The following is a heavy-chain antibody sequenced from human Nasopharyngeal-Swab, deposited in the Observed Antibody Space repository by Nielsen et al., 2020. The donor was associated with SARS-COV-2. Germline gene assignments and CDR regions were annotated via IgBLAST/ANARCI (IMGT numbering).Heavy chain of an antibody. Sequence: GESLNIYCDASGFTFSSYGMHWVRQAPGEGLEWVAFLRYDGFNQHYVDSVKGRFPISRDSLKNTLYLQLHSLRAEDTAVYYCAKDHKLDSGGGVGYMDVWGKGTTVTVSS. J-gene: IGHJ6*03. CDR3: AKDHKLDSGGGVGYMDV. CDR2: LRYDGFNQ. CDR1: GFTFSSYG. D-gene: IGHD3-16*01. V-gene: IGHV3-30*02.